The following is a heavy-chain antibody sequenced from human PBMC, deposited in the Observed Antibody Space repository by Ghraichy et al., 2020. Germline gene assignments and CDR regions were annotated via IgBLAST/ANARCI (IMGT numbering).Heavy chain of an antibody. Sequence: SETLSLTCTVSGGSISSYYWSWIRQPPGKGLEWIGYIYYSGSTNYNPSLKSRVTISVDTSKNQFSLKLSSVTAADTAVYYCARVRVAVAGTAAGDRQNWFDPWGQGTLVTVSS. D-gene: IGHD6-19*01. CDR3: ARVRVAVAGTAAGDRQNWFDP. J-gene: IGHJ5*02. CDR1: GGSISSYY. V-gene: IGHV4-59*01. CDR2: IYYSGST.